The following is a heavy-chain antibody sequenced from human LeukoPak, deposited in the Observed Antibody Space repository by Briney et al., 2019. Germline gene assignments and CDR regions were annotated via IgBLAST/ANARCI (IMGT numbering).Heavy chain of an antibody. J-gene: IGHJ4*02. CDR2: IYYTGST. CDR3: AKSYSSSLYYFDY. D-gene: IGHD6-6*01. Sequence: SETLSLTCTVSGGSISSSTYYWGWIRQPPGKGLEWIGSIYYTGSTYYNPSLKSRVTISVDTSKNQFSLRLSSVPAADTAVYYCAKSYSSSLYYFDYWGQGTLVTVSS. CDR1: GGSISSSTYY. V-gene: IGHV4-39*07.